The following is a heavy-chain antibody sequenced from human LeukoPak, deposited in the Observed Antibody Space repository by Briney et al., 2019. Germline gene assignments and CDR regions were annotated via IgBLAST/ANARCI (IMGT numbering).Heavy chain of an antibody. CDR1: GYTFTSYH. V-gene: IGHV1-46*01. Sequence: GASVKVSCKASGYTFTSYHMHWVRQAPGQGLEWMGKINLSGGSTTYAQKFQGRVTMTTDTSTSTAYMELRSLRSDDTAVYYCARGRDGYLNWGQGTLVTVSS. J-gene: IGHJ4*02. D-gene: IGHD5-24*01. CDR2: INLSGGST. CDR3: ARGRDGYLN.